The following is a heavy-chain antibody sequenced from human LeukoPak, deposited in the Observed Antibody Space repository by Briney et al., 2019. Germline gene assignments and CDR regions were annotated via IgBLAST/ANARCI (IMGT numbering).Heavy chain of an antibody. CDR1: GFTFSSYG. V-gene: IGHV3-30*12. J-gene: IGHJ6*02. CDR3: ARQYYSSTSCHYGMDV. Sequence: PGGSLRLSCAASGFTFSSYGMHWVRQAPGKGLEWVAVIWYDGSNKYYADSVKGRFTISRDNSKNTLYLQMNSLRAEDTAVYYCARQYYSSTSCHYGMDVWGQGTTVTVSS. D-gene: IGHD2-2*01. CDR2: IWYDGSNK.